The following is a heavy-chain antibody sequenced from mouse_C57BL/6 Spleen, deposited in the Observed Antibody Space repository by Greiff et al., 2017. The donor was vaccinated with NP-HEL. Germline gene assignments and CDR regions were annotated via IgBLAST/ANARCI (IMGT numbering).Heavy chain of an antibody. J-gene: IGHJ3*01. CDR3: ARDYGSSPFAY. D-gene: IGHD1-1*01. CDR2: INPYNGGT. CDR1: GYTFTDYY. V-gene: IGHV1-19*01. Sequence: VQLKESGPVLVKPGASVKMSCKASGYTFTDYYMNWVKQSHGKSLEWIGVINPYNGGTSYNQKFKGKATLTVDKSSSTAYMELNSLTSEDSAVYYCARDYGSSPFAYWGQGTLVTVSA.